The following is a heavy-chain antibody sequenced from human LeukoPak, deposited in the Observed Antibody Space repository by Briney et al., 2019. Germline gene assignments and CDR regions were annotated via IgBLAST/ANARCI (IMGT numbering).Heavy chain of an antibody. J-gene: IGHJ6*04. CDR2: ISYDGSNK. CDR3: TKDPAGYCSSTSCYEV. V-gene: IGHV3-30-3*01. Sequence: GGSPRLSCAASGFTFSSYAMHWVRQAPGKGLEWVAVISYDGSNKYYADSVKGRFTISRDNFKNTLYLQMNSLRAEDTAVYYCTKDPAGYCSSTSCYEVWGKGTTVTVSS. CDR1: GFTFSSYA. D-gene: IGHD2-2*01.